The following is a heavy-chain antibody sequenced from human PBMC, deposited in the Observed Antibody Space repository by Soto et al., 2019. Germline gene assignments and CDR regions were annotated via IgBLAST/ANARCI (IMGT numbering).Heavy chain of an antibody. D-gene: IGHD6-19*01. CDR3: AREASAVAGTNFDY. CDR2: INPSGGST. V-gene: IGHV1-46*01. J-gene: IGHJ4*02. CDR1: GYTFTNYY. Sequence: QVQLVQSGAEVRMPGASVKVSCKASGYTFTNYYIHWVRQAPGQGLEWMGIINPSGGSTRYSPKFQGRLIMTGDTSTSTVYMELSSLRSDDTAVFYCAREASAVAGTNFDYWGQGTLVTVSS.